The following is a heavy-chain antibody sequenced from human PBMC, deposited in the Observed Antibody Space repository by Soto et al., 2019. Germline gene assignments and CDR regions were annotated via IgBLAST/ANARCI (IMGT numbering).Heavy chain of an antibody. V-gene: IGHV1-18*01. Sequence: ASVKVSCKASGYTFTSYGISWVRQAPGQGLEWMGWISAYNGNTNYAQKLQGRVTMTTDTSTSTAYMELRSLRSDDTAVYYCARTYDSSGYSPYNWFDPWGQGTLVTVPS. CDR1: GYTFTSYG. J-gene: IGHJ5*02. CDR2: ISAYNGNT. D-gene: IGHD3-22*01. CDR3: ARTYDSSGYSPYNWFDP.